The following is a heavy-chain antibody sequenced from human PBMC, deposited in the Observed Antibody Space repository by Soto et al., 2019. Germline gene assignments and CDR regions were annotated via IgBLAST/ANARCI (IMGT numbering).Heavy chain of an antibody. V-gene: IGHV1-58*01. CDR3: AAFASSVGLPLGF. J-gene: IGHJ4*02. CDR1: GFTFTTFG. CDR2: IMVGSGHT. Sequence: QMQLVQSGPEVKRPGTSMKVSCKASGFTFTTFGLHWVRQARGQRLEWIGWIMVGSGHTNYAQKFLDRLTNTRDRDTSTTTPSMELSSLASDDSAVYYGAAFASSVGLPLGFGGQGTLVTVSS.